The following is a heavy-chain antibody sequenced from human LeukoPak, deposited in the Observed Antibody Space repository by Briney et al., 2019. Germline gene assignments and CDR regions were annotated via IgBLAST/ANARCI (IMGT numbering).Heavy chain of an antibody. Sequence: ASETLSLTCTVSGGSISSYYWGWIRQPPGKGLEWIGYIYYSGSTNYNPSLKSRVTISVDTSKNQFSLKLSSVTAADTAVYYCAREYSSSYDYWGQGTLVTVSS. CDR2: IYYSGST. J-gene: IGHJ4*02. D-gene: IGHD6-13*01. CDR1: GGSISSYY. CDR3: AREYSSSYDY. V-gene: IGHV4-59*01.